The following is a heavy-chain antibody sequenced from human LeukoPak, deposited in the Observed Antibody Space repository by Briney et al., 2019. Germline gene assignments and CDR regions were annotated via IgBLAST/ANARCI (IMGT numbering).Heavy chain of an antibody. CDR3: AKQAARGSGWYDFDY. V-gene: IGHV3-23*01. CDR2: ISGSGGST. D-gene: IGHD6-19*01. J-gene: IGHJ4*02. CDR1: GFTFSSYA. Sequence: GGSLRLSCAASGFTFSSYAMSWVRQAPGKGLEWVSAISGSGGSTYYADSVKGRFTISRDNSKNTLYPQMNSLRAEDTAVYYCAKQAARGSGWYDFDYWGQGTLVTVSS.